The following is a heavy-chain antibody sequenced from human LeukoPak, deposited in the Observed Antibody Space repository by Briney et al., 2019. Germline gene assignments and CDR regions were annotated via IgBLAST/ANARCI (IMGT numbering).Heavy chain of an antibody. V-gene: IGHV4-39*07. CDR2: LYYSGST. D-gene: IGHD7-27*01. Sequence: SETLSLTCIISDDSISSSTYYWGWIRQPPGKGLEWIGTLYYSGSTYYNPSLKSRVTISVDTSKNQFSLKLSSVIAADTALYYCARVTGQFYFYYYVDVWGKGTTVTVSS. CDR1: DDSISSSTYY. J-gene: IGHJ6*03. CDR3: ARVTGQFYFYYYVDV.